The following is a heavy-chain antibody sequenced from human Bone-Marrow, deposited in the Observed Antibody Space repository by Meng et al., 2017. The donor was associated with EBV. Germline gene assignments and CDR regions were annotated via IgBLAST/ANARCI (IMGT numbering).Heavy chain of an antibody. V-gene: IGHV1-2*06. Sequence: QVPAVQVGAGVKKPGALVIGTCKASGYNFTDFYLHWVRQAPGQGLEWMGRINPDNGGTHFAQKFQGRVTMTRDTSISTAYMELSRLRSDDTAVYYCASGYCTTSTCYVLYFDFRGQGTLVTVSS. CDR1: GYNFTDFY. CDR2: INPDNGGT. CDR3: ASGYCTTSTCYVLYFDF. J-gene: IGHJ4*02. D-gene: IGHD2-8*01.